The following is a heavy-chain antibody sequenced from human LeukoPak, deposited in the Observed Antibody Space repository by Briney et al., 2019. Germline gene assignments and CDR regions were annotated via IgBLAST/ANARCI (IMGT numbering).Heavy chain of an antibody. CDR3: ASSRRYDFWSGYGFGY. CDR2: IYYSGST. Sequence: SETLYLTRTVSGGSISSSSYYWGWIRQPPGKGLEWIGSIYYSGSTYYNPSLKSRVTISVDTSKNQFSLKLSSVTAADTAVYYCASSRRYDFWSGYGFGYWGQGTLVTVSS. V-gene: IGHV4-39*01. D-gene: IGHD3-3*01. J-gene: IGHJ4*02. CDR1: GGSISSSSYY.